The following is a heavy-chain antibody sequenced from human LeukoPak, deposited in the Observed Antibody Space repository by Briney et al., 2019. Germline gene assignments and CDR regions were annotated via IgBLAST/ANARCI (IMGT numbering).Heavy chain of an antibody. Sequence: PGGSLRLSCAASGFTFSSYGMHWVRQAPGKGLEWVAVISYDGSNKYYADSVKGRFTISRDNSKNTLYLQMNSLRAEDTAVYYCAKELQWLAILSRHYSTFDYWGQGTLVTVSS. V-gene: IGHV3-30*18. CDR3: AKELQWLAILSRHYSTFDY. CDR2: ISYDGSNK. CDR1: GFTFSSYG. D-gene: IGHD6-19*01. J-gene: IGHJ4*02.